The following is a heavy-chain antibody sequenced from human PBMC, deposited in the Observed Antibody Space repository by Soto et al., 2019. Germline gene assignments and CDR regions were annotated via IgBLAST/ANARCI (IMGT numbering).Heavy chain of an antibody. CDR1: GAALNSGNYY. CDR2: IYVTGAV. D-gene: IGHD2-21*01. V-gene: IGHV4-31*03. CDR3: ARLRIATNNYKWFDP. J-gene: IGHJ5*02. Sequence: SETLSLTCSVCGAALNSGNYYWSWIRQVPGKGLEWIGHIYVTGAVDYNPSLRDRITISQDTSERQFSLNLRLVTAADTAVYYCARLRIATNNYKWFDPWGQGTLVTVSS.